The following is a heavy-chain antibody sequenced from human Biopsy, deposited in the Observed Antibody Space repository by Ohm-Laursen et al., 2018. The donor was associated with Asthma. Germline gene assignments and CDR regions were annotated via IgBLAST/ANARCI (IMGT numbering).Heavy chain of an antibody. CDR2: HDHEEGGT. CDR1: GYSLTDLS. D-gene: IGHD4-17*01. J-gene: IGHJ4*02. V-gene: IGHV1-24*01. Sequence: SSVKVSRKISGYSLTDLSMHWVRQAPGQGLEWMGGHDHEEGGTVNARRFQGRVTMTEDTSTDTAYMELSSLSSDDTTVYYCASDFPKDYVRYNFQFWGQGTLVTVSS. CDR3: ASDFPKDYVRYNFQF.